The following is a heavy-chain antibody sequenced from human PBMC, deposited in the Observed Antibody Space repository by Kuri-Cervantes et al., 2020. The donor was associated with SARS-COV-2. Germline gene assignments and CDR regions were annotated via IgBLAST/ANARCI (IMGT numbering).Heavy chain of an antibody. Sequence: SETLSLTCAVYGGPFSNFYWSWIRQPPGKGLEWIGEINHSGSANYNPSLKSRVTISVDKSKNQLSLKLSSVTAADTAVYYCARASTTVFGVLIALFSSNAFDIWGQGTMVTVSS. V-gene: IGHV4-34*01. D-gene: IGHD3-3*01. CDR1: GGPFSNFY. J-gene: IGHJ3*02. CDR3: ARASTTVFGVLIALFSSNAFDI. CDR2: INHSGSA.